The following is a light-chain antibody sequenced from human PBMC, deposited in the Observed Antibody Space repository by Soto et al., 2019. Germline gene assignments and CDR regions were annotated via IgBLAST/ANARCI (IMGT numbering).Light chain of an antibody. CDR3: QQYGSSPRT. CDR1: QSVSSSY. CDR2: GAS. J-gene: IGKJ1*01. V-gene: IGKV3-20*01. Sequence: EIVLTQSPGTLSLSPGERATLSCRASQSVSSSYLAWYQQKTGQAPRLLIYGASSRATGIPDRFNGSGSGTDFTLTISRLEPEDFAVYYCQQYGSSPRTFGQGTKVDIK.